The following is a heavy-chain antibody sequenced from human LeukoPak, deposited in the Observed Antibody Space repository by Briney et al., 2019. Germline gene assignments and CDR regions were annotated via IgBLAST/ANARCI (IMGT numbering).Heavy chain of an antibody. V-gene: IGHV3-23*01. CDR3: AKGPGYCSGGSCYTNYFDY. Sequence: GGSLRLSCAASGFTFSSYAMSWVRQAPGKGLEWVSAISGSGGSTYYADSVKGRFTISRDNSKNTLYLQMNSLRAEDTAVYYCAKGPGYCSGGSCYTNYFDYWGQGTLVTVSS. CDR2: ISGSGGST. CDR1: GFTFSSYA. D-gene: IGHD2-15*01. J-gene: IGHJ4*02.